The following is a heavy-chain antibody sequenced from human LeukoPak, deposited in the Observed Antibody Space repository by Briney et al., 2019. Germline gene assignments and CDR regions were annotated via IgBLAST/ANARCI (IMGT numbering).Heavy chain of an antibody. D-gene: IGHD4-17*01. J-gene: IGHJ4*02. CDR2: INPNSGGT. Sequence: GASVKVSCKASGYTFTSYYMHWVRQAPGQGLEWMGWINPNSGGTNYAQKFQGRVTMTRDTSISTAYMELSRLRSDDTAVYYCASPGVTTAYYFDYWGQGTLVTVSS. V-gene: IGHV1-2*02. CDR1: GYTFTSYY. CDR3: ASPGVTTAYYFDY.